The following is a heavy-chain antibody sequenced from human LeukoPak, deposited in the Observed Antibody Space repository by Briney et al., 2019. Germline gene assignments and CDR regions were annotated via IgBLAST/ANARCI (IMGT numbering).Heavy chain of an antibody. V-gene: IGHV3-74*01. J-gene: IGHJ4*02. D-gene: IGHD1-26*01. CDR1: GFTFSDYW. CDR3: ARDRGSYSRASFDY. Sequence: GGSLRLSCAASGFTFSDYWMHWVRQAPGKGLEWVSRINPDGSSSNYADSVKGRFTISRDNAKNSLYLQMNSLRAEDTAVYYCARDRGSYSRASFDYWGQGTLVTVSS. CDR2: INPDGSSS.